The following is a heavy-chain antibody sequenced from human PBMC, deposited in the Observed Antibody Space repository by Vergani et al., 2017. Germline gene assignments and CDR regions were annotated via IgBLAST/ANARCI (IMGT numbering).Heavy chain of an antibody. J-gene: IGHJ3*01. CDR1: GYIFSNFW. Sequence: EMQLVQSGSETKKPGESLKISCQAFGYIFSNFWIGWVRQRPGKGLEWMGIIYPGDSEVKSNPTFRGQVIFSVDTSVNTAYLQWRSLQASDTATYYCASGAHVSETCGALQLWGQGTNITVSS. D-gene: IGHD3-10*01. CDR2: IYPGDSEV. V-gene: IGHV5-51*01. CDR3: ASGAHVSETCGALQL.